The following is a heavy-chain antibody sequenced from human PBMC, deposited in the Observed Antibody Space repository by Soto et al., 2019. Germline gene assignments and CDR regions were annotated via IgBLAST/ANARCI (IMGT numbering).Heavy chain of an antibody. Sequence: GASVKVSCKASGYTFTSYGISWVRQAPGQGLEWMGWISAYNGNTNYAQKLQGRVTMTTDTSTSTAYMELRSLRSDDTAVYYCARDTVDTAMVTGYYGMDVWGQGTTVTV. CDR3: ARDTVDTAMVTGYYGMDV. J-gene: IGHJ6*02. CDR1: GYTFTSYG. CDR2: ISAYNGNT. D-gene: IGHD5-18*01. V-gene: IGHV1-18*04.